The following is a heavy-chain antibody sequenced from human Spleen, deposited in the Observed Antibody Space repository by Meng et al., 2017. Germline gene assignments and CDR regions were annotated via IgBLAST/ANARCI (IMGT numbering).Heavy chain of an antibody. V-gene: IGHV5-51*01. CDR1: GYSFAHYW. J-gene: IGHJ3*02. CDR2: IYPGDSDT. CDR3: ASTAMKYDSSSYYRRPFGI. Sequence: GESLKISCKGSGYSFAHYWIGWVRQMPGKGPEWMGIIYPGDSDTIYSPSFQGQVTISADKSITTAYLRWNSLKASDTAMYYCASTAMKYDSSSYYRRPFGIWGQGTMVTVSS. D-gene: IGHD3-22*01.